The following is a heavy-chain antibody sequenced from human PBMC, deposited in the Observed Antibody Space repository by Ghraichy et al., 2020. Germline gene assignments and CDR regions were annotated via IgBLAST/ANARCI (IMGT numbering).Heavy chain of an antibody. V-gene: IGHV4-4*07. CDR2: IYTTGST. CDR1: GGSISTYY. J-gene: IGHJ4*02. CDR3: ARDPFRSSFDY. D-gene: IGHD1-26*01. Sequence: TLSLTCTVSGGSISTYYWNWIRQPAGKGLEWIGRIYTTGSTNYNPSLKSRLTMSVDTSKKQFSLKLRSVTAADTAVYYCARDPFRSSFDYWGQGTLVTVSS.